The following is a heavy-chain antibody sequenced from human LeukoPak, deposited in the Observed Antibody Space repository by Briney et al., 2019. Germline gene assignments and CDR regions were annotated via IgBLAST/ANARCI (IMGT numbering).Heavy chain of an antibody. CDR1: NGPINTYQ. CDR3: ARAGGGGYGGYDTKFDY. J-gene: IGHJ4*02. CDR2: IYTSGST. Sequence: SETLSLTCTVSNGPINTYQWSWIRQPPGKGLEWIGRIYTSGSTNYNPSLKSRVTISVDTSKNQFSLKLSSVTAADTAVYYCARAGGGGYGGYDTKFDYWGQGTLVTVSS. V-gene: IGHV4-4*08. D-gene: IGHD5-12*01.